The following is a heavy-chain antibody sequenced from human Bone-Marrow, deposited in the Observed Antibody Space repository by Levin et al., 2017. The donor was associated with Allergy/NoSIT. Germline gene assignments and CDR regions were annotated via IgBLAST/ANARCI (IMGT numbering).Heavy chain of an antibody. V-gene: IGHV3-48*03. CDR3: ARDRPNWGSSGPFDY. Sequence: PGGSLRLSCAASGFTFSSYEMNWVRQAPGKGLEWVSYISSSGSTIYYEDSVKGRFTISRDNAKNSLYLQMNSLRAEDTAVYYCARDRPNWGSSGPFDYWGQGTLVTVSS. CDR1: GFTFSSYE. J-gene: IGHJ4*02. CDR2: ISSSGSTI. D-gene: IGHD7-27*01.